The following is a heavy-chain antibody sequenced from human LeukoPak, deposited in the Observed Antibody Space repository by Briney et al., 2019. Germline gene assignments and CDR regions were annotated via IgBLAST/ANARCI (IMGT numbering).Heavy chain of an antibody. CDR2: ISWDGGST. CDR1: GFTFDDYT. Sequence: GGSLRLSCAASGFTFDDYTMHWVRQAPGKGLEWVSLISWDGGSTYYADSVKGRFTISRDNSKNSLYLQMNSLRTEDTALYYCAKATGYSYAYGFDYWGQGTLVTVSS. V-gene: IGHV3-43*01. CDR3: AKATGYSYAYGFDY. J-gene: IGHJ4*02. D-gene: IGHD5-18*01.